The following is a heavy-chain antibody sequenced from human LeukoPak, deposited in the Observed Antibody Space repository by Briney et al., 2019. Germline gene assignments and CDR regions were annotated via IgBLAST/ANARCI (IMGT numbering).Heavy chain of an antibody. J-gene: IGHJ4*02. CDR3: ARGDYGDYGANDY. CDR2: ISSSSSTI. CDR1: GFTFSSYS. V-gene: IGHV3-48*01. Sequence: GGSLRLSCAASGFTFSSYSMNWVRQAPGKGLEWVSYISSSSSTIYYADSVKGRFTISRDNAKNSLYLQMNSLRAEDTAVYYCARGDYGDYGANDYWGQGTLVTVSS. D-gene: IGHD4-17*01.